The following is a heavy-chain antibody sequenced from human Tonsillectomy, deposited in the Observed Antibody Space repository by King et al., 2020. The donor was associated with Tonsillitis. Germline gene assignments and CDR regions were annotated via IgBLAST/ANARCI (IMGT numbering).Heavy chain of an antibody. CDR1: GGSISSSA. CDR3: ARDGSNDYGDPGFDY. CDR2: IIPIFGTR. J-gene: IGHJ4*02. Sequence: QLVQSGAEVKKPGSSVKVSCKASGGSISSSAINWVRQAPGQGLEWMGGIIPIFGTRNYAQKFQGRITIIADESTSTAYMELSSLRSEDTAMYYCARDGSNDYGDPGFDYWGQGTLVTVSS. D-gene: IGHD4-17*01. V-gene: IGHV1-69*12.